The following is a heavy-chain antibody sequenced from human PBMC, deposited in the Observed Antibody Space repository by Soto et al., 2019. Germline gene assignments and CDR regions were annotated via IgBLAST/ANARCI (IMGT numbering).Heavy chain of an antibody. Sequence: SETLSLTCTVSGGSISSSSYYWGWIRQPPGKGLEWIGSIYYSGSTYYNPSLKSRVTISVDTSKNQFSLKLSSVTAADTAVYYCASTHSNYDFWSAPLGWFDPWGQEPWSPSPQ. J-gene: IGHJ5*02. V-gene: IGHV4-39*01. CDR3: ASTHSNYDFWSAPLGWFDP. CDR1: GGSISSSSYY. D-gene: IGHD3-3*01. CDR2: IYYSGST.